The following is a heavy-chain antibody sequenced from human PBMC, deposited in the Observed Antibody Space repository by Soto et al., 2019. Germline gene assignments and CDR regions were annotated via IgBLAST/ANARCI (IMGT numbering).Heavy chain of an antibody. V-gene: IGHV3-74*01. CDR2: ISLDGTTT. Sequence: EVQLVESGGGLVQPGGSLRLSCVASGFTFSSYWMHWVRKAPGKGLVWVSRISLDGTTTNYADSVKGRFTISRDNANNTLYLQMNSLRVEDTALYYCASRRSSAGYEYWGQGTLVTVSS. D-gene: IGHD5-12*01. J-gene: IGHJ4*02. CDR3: ASRRSSAGYEY. CDR1: GFTFSSYW.